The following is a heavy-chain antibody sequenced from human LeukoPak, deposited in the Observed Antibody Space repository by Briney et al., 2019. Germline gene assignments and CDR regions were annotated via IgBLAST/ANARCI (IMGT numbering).Heavy chain of an antibody. D-gene: IGHD3-16*01. CDR2: IRTKANGGTT. V-gene: IGHV3-49*03. CDR1: GFTISDYA. Sequence: PGLSLRLSCTASGFTISDYAMSWFRQAPGKGLEWVGFIRTKANGGTTEYAASVKGRFTISRDDSKSVAYLQMNRLQIDDTAMYYCTRDWGGSQWRGYWGQGTLVTVSS. J-gene: IGHJ4*02. CDR3: TRDWGGSQWRGY.